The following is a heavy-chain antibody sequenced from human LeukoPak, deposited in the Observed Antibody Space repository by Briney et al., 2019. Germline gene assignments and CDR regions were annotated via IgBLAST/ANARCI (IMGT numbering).Heavy chain of an antibody. V-gene: IGHV4/OR15-8*01. J-gene: IGHJ4*02. CDR1: GGSIDSTNW. CDR3: ARSHDHLWGNYPDY. D-gene: IGHD3-16*02. CDR2: THHDGRI. Sequence: SETLSLTCDVSGGSIDSTNWWNWVRQPPGKGLEWIGETHHDGRINYNPSLKSRVTLSVDKSKNQFSLRLNSVIAADTAMYYCARSHDHLWGNYPDYWGQGTLVTVSS.